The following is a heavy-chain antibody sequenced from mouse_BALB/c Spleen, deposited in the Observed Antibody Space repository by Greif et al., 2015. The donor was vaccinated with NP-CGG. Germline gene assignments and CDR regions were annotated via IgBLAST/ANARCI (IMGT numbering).Heavy chain of an antibody. CDR1: GYTFTSYW. V-gene: IGHV1-7*01. CDR2: INPSTGYT. D-gene: IGHD3-1*01. J-gene: IGHJ4*01. Sequence: VQLQQSGAELAKPGASVKMSCKASGYTFTSYWMHWVKQRPGQGLEWIGYINPSTGYTEYNQKFKDKATLTADKSSSTAYMQLSSLTSEDSAVYYCARRNSGAMDYWGQGTSVTVSS. CDR3: ARRNSGAMDY.